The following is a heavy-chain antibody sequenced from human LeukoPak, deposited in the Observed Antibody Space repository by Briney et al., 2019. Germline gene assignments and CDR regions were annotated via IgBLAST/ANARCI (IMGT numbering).Heavy chain of an antibody. Sequence: SVKVSRKASGGTFSSYAISWVRQAPGQGLEWMGGIIPIFGTANYAQKFQGRVTITADKSTSTAYMELSSLRSEDTAVYYCARGGIAEARAYDWFDPWGQGTLVTVSS. CDR3: ARGGIAEARAYDWFDP. CDR2: IIPIFGTA. J-gene: IGHJ5*02. V-gene: IGHV1-69*06. CDR1: GGTFSSYA. D-gene: IGHD6-19*01.